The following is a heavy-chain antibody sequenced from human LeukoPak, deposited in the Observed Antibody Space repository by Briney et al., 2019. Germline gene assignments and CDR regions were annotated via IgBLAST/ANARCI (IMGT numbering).Heavy chain of an antibody. J-gene: IGHJ3*02. CDR3: AFSRVGGAARFAFDI. Sequence: ASVKVSCKASGYTFTIYDINWVRQVRGQGLEWMGWMNPNSGNAGYAQMFQGRVTMTRDTSINTAYVELSSLRSEDTAVYYCAFSRVGGAARFAFDIWGQGTMITVSS. CDR1: GYTFTIYD. D-gene: IGHD2-15*01. CDR2: MNPNSGNA. V-gene: IGHV1-8*01.